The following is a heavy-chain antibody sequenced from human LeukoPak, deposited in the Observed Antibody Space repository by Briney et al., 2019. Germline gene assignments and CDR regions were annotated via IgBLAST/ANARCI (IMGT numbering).Heavy chain of an antibody. D-gene: IGHD2-15*01. V-gene: IGHV3-33*01. Sequence: GGSLRLSCAASGFTFSSHGMHWVRQAPGKGLEWVAVIWYDGSKRYYADSVKGRFTISRDDSKNTLYLQMNSLRDEDTAVYYCARDPASSFDYWGQGTLVTVSS. CDR2: IWYDGSKR. J-gene: IGHJ4*02. CDR1: GFTFSSHG. CDR3: ARDPASSFDY.